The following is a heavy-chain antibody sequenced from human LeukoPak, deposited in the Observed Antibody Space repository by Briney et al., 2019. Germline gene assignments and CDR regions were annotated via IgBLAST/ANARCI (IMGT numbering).Heavy chain of an antibody. D-gene: IGHD5-18*01. Sequence: QPGGSLRLSCAASGFTFSSYEMNWVRQAPGKGLEWVAYISSSGSTIYYADSVKGRFTISRDNAKNSLYLQMNSLRAEDTAVYYCARDWVDTAMVMGRAFDIWGQGTMVTVSS. CDR1: GFTFSSYE. V-gene: IGHV3-48*03. CDR2: ISSSGSTI. CDR3: ARDWVDTAMVMGRAFDI. J-gene: IGHJ3*02.